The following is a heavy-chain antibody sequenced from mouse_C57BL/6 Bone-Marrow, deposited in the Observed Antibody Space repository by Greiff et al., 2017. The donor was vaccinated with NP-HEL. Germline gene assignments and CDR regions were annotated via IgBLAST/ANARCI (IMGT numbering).Heavy chain of an antibody. D-gene: IGHD3-2*02. CDR3: ARSKDSSGYYFDY. V-gene: IGHV1-82*01. CDR2: IYPGDGDT. J-gene: IGHJ2*01. CDR1: GYAFSSSW. Sequence: VKLVESGPELVKPGASVKISCKASGYAFSSSWMNWVKQRPGQGLEWIGRIYPGDGDTNYNGTFKGKATLTADKSSSTAYMQLRSLTSEDSAVYFCARSKDSSGYYFDYWGQGTTLTVSS.